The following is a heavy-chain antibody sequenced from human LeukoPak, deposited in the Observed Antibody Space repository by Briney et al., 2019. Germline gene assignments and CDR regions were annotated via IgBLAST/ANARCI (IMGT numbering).Heavy chain of an antibody. V-gene: IGHV4-4*02. CDR1: GGSISSSNW. CDR3: ARSIAVAGKGLDY. CDR2: IYHSGST. J-gene: IGHJ4*02. Sequence: SETLSLTCAVSGGSISSSNWWSWVRQPPGKGLEWIGEIYHSGSTNYNPSLKSRVTISVDKSENQFSLKLSSVTAADTAVYYCARSIAVAGKGLDYWGQGTLVTVSS. D-gene: IGHD6-19*01.